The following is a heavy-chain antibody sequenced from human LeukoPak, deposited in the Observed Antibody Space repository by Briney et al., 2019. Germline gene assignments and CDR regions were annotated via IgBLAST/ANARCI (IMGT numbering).Heavy chain of an antibody. Sequence: GASVRVSCKASGGTFSSYAISWVRQAPGQGLEWMGGIIPIFGTANYAQKFQGRVTITADKSTSTAYMELSSLRSEDTAVYYCARVGVTTVTIYDYWGQGTLVTVSS. CDR2: IIPIFGTA. CDR3: ARVGVTTVTIYDY. D-gene: IGHD4-17*01. CDR1: GGTFSSYA. V-gene: IGHV1-69*06. J-gene: IGHJ4*02.